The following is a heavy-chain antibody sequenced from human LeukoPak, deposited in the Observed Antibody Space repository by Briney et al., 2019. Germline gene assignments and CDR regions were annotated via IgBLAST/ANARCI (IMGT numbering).Heavy chain of an antibody. CDR2: INSDGSWT. CDR3: VSFYETY. V-gene: IGHV3-74*01. Sequence: PGGSLRLSCAASGFTFGSYSMNWVRQAPGKGLVWVSHINSDGSWTSYADSVKGRFTISKDNAKNTVYLQMNSLRAEDTAVYYCVSFYETYWGRGTLVTVSS. D-gene: IGHD2/OR15-2a*01. J-gene: IGHJ4*02. CDR1: GFTFGSYS.